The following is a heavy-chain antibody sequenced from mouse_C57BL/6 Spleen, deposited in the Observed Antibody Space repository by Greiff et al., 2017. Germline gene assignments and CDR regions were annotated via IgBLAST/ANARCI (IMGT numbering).Heavy chain of an antibody. D-gene: IGHD3-3*01. J-gene: IGHJ3*01. CDR1: GYTFTSYW. Sequence: QVQLQQPGAELVKPGASVKLSCKASGYTFTSYWMQWVKQRPGQGLEWIGEIDPSDSYTNYNQKFKGKATLTVDTSSSTAYMQLSSLTSEDSAVYYCARAAFGDYWGQGTLVTVSA. CDR3: ARAAFGDY. V-gene: IGHV1-50*01. CDR2: IDPSDSYT.